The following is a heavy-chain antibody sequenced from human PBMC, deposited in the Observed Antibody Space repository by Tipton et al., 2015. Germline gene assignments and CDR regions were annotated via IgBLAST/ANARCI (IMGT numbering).Heavy chain of an antibody. CDR3: AKDYGEVSWYFDL. V-gene: IGHV3-33*06. D-gene: IGHD4-17*01. Sequence: SLRLSCAASGFTFKDYGMHWVRQAPGKGLEWVAVIWYDGNNKYYADSVKGRFSISRDNSNNTLYLQMNSLRAEDTALYYCAKDYGEVSWYFDLWGRGTLVTVSS. CDR2: IWYDGNNK. J-gene: IGHJ2*01. CDR1: GFTFKDYG.